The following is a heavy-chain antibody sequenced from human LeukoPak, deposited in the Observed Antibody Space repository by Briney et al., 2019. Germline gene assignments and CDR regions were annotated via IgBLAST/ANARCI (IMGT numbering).Heavy chain of an antibody. CDR2: IYTSGST. Sequence: SQTLSLTCTVSGGSISSGSYYWSWIRQPAGKGLEWIGRIYTSGSTNYNPSLKSRVTISVDTSKNQFSLKLSSVTAADTAVYYCAKGYFVYWGQGTLVTVSS. CDR1: GGSISSGSYY. CDR3: AKGYFVY. J-gene: IGHJ4*02. V-gene: IGHV4-61*02.